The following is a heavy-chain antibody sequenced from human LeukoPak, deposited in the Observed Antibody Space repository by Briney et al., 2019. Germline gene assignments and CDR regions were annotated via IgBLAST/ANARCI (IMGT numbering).Heavy chain of an antibody. CDR3: ARLKAVAGKYYFDY. J-gene: IGHJ4*02. V-gene: IGHV4-34*01. CDR1: GGSFSGYY. D-gene: IGHD6-19*01. Sequence: SETLSLTCAVYGGSFSGYYWSWIRQPPGKGLEWIGEINHSGSTNYNPSLKSRVTISVDTSKNQFSLELSSVTAADTAVYYCARLKAVAGKYYFDYWGQGTLVTVSS. CDR2: INHSGST.